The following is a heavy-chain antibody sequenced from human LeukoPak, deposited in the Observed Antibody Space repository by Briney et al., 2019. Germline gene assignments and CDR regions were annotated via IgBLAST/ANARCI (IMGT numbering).Heavy chain of an antibody. J-gene: IGHJ4*02. CDR3: AKPGSEQWLVPWLNY. V-gene: IGHV3-23*01. Sequence: GGSLRLSCAASGFTFSDYYMSWIRQAPGKGLEWVSAISGSGGSTYYADSVKGRFTISRDNSKNTLYLQMNSLRAEDTAVYYCAKPGSEQWLVPWLNYWGQGTLVTVSS. CDR2: ISGSGGST. D-gene: IGHD6-19*01. CDR1: GFTFSDYY.